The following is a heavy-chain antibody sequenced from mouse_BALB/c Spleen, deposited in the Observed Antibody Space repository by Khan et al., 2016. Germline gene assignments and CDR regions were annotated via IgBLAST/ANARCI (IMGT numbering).Heavy chain of an antibody. V-gene: IGHV2-6-5*01. CDR3: ARCVRSRYFYALDY. CDR1: GFSLTDYG. D-gene: IGHD2-14*01. J-gene: IGHJ4*01. CDR2: IWGNGNT. Sequence: QVQLKESGPGLVAPSQSLSITCTVSGFSLTDYGVSWIRQPPGKGLEWLGIIWGNGNTYYNSALKSRLTISNDISKSQVFLKMNSLQTHDTDIYYCARCVRSRYFYALDYWGQRTSVTVSS.